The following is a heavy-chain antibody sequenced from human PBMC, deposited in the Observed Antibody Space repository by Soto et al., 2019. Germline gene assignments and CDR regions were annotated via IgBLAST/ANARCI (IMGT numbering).Heavy chain of an antibody. CDR2: VTADGGT. V-gene: IGHV3-23*01. D-gene: IGHD2-15*01. J-gene: IGHJ3*02. CDR3: TLHVSCSGGSCQYDAFAI. CDR1: GFTVSSHA. Sequence: EVQVLESGGGLVQPGGSLRLSCEGSGFTVSSHAMTWIRQAPGNGPEWVSTVTADGGTYYADSVKGRFAMSRDTSENTLYLQMNSLGAEDTAAYYCTLHVSCSGGSCQYDAFAIRGQGTMVTVSS.